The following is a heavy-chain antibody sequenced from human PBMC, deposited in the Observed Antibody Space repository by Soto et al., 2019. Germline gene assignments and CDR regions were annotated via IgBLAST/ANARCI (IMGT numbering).Heavy chain of an antibody. CDR1: GFTFSSYG. CDR3: AKDTHDSNENFEYFQH. Sequence: ESVGGVVQPGRSLRLSCAASGFTFSSYGMHWVRQAPGKGLEWVAVISYDGSNKYYADSVKGRFTISRDNSKNTLYLQMNSLRAEDTAVYYCAKDTHDSNENFEYFQHWGQGTLVTVSS. CDR2: ISYDGSNK. J-gene: IGHJ1*01. D-gene: IGHD1-1*01. V-gene: IGHV3-30*18.